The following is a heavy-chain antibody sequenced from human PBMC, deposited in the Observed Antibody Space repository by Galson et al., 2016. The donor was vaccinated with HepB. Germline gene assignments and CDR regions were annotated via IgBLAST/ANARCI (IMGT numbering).Heavy chain of an antibody. J-gene: IGHJ4*02. CDR3: ARQRGTWYSSTLDVSGWDY. CDR1: SGSVNSGTYY. Sequence: TLSLTCTVSSGSVNSGTYYWNWIRQHPGKGLEWIGSIYYSGSTFYSPSLKSRVTISLDTSKNQFSLKVSSVTAADTAVYYCARQRGTWYSSTLDVSGWDYWGQGTLVTVSS. V-gene: IGHV4-31*03. D-gene: IGHD6-13*01. CDR2: IYYSGST.